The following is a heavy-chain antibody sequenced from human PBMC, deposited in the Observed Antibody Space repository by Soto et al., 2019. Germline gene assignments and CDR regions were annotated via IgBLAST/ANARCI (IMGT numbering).Heavy chain of an antibody. CDR1: GFTFASYN. CDR2: ISGNSDYI. V-gene: IGHV3-21*01. Sequence: PGGSLRLSCASSGFTFASYNMLWVRQAPGKGLEWVASISGNSDYIYYADSVKGRFTISRDNAKNSLYLQMNSLRAEDTAVYYCARDLSSSWYPHYFDYWGQGTLVTVSS. D-gene: IGHD6-13*01. CDR3: ARDLSSSWYPHYFDY. J-gene: IGHJ4*02.